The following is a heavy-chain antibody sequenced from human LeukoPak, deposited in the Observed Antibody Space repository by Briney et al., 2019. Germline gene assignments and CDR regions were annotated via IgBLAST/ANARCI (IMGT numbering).Heavy chain of an antibody. V-gene: IGHV3-30*04. Sequence: GGSLRLSCAASGFTFSSYAMHWVRQAPGKGLEWVAVISYDGSNKYYADSVKGRFTISRDNSKNTLYLQMNSLRAEDTAVYYCAGLRDGYNAFWDYWGQGTLVTVSS. CDR2: ISYDGSNK. J-gene: IGHJ4*02. D-gene: IGHD5-24*01. CDR3: AGLRDGYNAFWDY. CDR1: GFTFSSYA.